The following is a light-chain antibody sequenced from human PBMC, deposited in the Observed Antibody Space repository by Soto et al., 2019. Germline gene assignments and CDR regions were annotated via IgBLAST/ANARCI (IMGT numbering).Light chain of an antibody. V-gene: IGKV3-11*01. CDR3: QQRSYWPLT. Sequence: EIVLTQSPATLSLSPGERATLSCRASQSVSSFLAWYQQKPGQAPRLLIYDASNKATGIPARFSGSGSGTDFTLTINSLEPEDFAVYYCQQRSYWPLTFGGGTKV. CDR2: DAS. J-gene: IGKJ4*01. CDR1: QSVSSF.